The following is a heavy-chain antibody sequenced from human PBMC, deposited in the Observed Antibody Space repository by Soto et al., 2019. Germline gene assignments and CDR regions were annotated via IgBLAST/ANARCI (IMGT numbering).Heavy chain of an antibody. V-gene: IGHV1-2*02. CDR3: ARLTTLYYYALDV. CDR2: INPNSGDT. Sequence: ASVKVSCKASGYTFTVHSMHWVRQAPGQGLEWMGWINPNSGDTNCAQTFQGRVTMTWDTSISTAYMDLSRLRSDDTAVYYCARLTTLYYYALDVWGQGTTVTVSS. CDR1: GYTFTVHS. D-gene: IGHD4-17*01. J-gene: IGHJ6*02.